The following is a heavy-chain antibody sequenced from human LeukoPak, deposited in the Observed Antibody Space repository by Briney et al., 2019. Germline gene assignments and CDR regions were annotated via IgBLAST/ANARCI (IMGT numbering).Heavy chain of an antibody. CDR2: IYYSGST. V-gene: IGHV4-39*01. Sequence: SETLSLTCTVSGGSISSSSYYWGWIRQPPGKGLEWIGSIYYSGSTYYNPSLKSRVTISVDTSKNQFSLKLSSVTAADTAVYYCARHDGYYDFWSGYENWFDPWGQGTLVTVSS. CDR3: ARHDGYYDFWSGYENWFDP. CDR1: GGSISSSSYY. J-gene: IGHJ5*02. D-gene: IGHD3-3*01.